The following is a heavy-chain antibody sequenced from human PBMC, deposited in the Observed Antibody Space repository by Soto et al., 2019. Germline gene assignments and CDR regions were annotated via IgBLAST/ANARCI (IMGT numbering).Heavy chain of an antibody. J-gene: IGHJ4*02. D-gene: IGHD3-22*01. CDR2: ISAYNGNT. V-gene: IGHV1-18*01. CDR1: GGTFTSYG. CDR3: ARDQDVYYYDSNGFDY. Sequence: KVSCKASGGTFTSYGISWVRQAPGQGLEWMGWISAYNGNTNYAQKLQGRVTMTTDTSTSTAYMELRSLRSDDTAVYYCARDQDVYYYDSNGFDYWGQGTLVTVSS.